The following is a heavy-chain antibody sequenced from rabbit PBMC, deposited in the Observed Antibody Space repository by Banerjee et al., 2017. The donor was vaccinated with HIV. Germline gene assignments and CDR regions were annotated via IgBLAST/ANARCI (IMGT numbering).Heavy chain of an antibody. V-gene: IGHV1S45*01. D-gene: IGHD6-1*01. CDR3: ARAGYADYGGATGLDL. J-gene: IGHJ3*01. CDR2: IYTGSSGST. CDR1: GNDFSAYA. Sequence: QEQLMESGGGLVKPEGSLTLTCKASGNDFSAYAISWVRQAPGKGLERIACIYTGSSGSTYYASWAKGRFTISKTSSTTVTLQMTSLTAADTATYFCARAGYADYGGATGLDLWGQGTLVTVS.